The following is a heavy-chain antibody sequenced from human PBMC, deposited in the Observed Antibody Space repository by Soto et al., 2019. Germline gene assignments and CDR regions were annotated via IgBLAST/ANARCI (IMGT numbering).Heavy chain of an antibody. J-gene: IGHJ5*02. CDR2: ISGSGGST. V-gene: IGHV3-23*01. D-gene: IGHD6-13*01. CDR1: GFTFSSYA. CDR3: AKWGYSSSWYVGVSWFDP. Sequence: GGSLRLSCAASGFTFSSYAMSWVRQAPGKGLEWVSAISGSGGSTYYADSVKGRFTISRDNSKNTLYLQMNSLRAEDTAVYYCAKWGYSSSWYVGVSWFDPWGQGTLVTVS.